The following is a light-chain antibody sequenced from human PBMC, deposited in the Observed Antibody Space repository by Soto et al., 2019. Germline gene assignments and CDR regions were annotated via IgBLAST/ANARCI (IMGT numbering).Light chain of an antibody. V-gene: IGLV1-47*02. CDR3: AAWDDSLSGGVV. CDR2: SNN. Sequence: QSVLTQPPSASGTPGQRVTISCSGSSSNIGSNYVYWYQQLPGTAPKLLIYSNNQRPSGVPDRFSGSKSGTSASLAISGLRSEDEADYYCAAWDDSLSGGVVFGGGTKLTVL. CDR1: SSNIGSNY. J-gene: IGLJ2*01.